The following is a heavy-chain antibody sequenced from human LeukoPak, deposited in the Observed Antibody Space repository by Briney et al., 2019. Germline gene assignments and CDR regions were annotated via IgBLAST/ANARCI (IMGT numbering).Heavy chain of an antibody. CDR1: GYTFTGYY. J-gene: IGHJ4*02. Sequence: ASVKVSCKASGYTFTGYYMRWVRQAPGQGLEWMGGINPNSGGTNYAQKFQGRVTMTRDTSISTAYMELSRLRSDDTAVYSCARVSNCGGDCYTFDYWGQGTLVTVSS. V-gene: IGHV1-2*02. CDR2: INPNSGGT. D-gene: IGHD2-21*02. CDR3: ARVSNCGGDCYTFDY.